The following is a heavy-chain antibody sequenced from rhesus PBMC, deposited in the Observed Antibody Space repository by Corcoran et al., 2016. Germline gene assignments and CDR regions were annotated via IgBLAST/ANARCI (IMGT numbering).Heavy chain of an antibody. CDR2: ISYSGST. CDR3: ARDIYGRNFDY. CDR1: GGSIRSRYYY. V-gene: IGHV4-122*02. J-gene: IGHJ4*01. Sequence: QVQLQESGPGLVKPSETLSLTCAVSGGSIRSRYYYWNWIRQAQGKGLEWIGYISYSGSTSYNPSLKSRVTISRDTSKNQVSLKLSSVTAADTAVYYCARDIYGRNFDYWGQGVLVTVSS. D-gene: IGHD4-29*01.